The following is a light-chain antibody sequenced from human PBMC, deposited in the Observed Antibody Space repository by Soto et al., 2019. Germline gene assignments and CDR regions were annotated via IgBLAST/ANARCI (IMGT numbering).Light chain of an antibody. CDR2: AAS. J-gene: IGKJ2*03. V-gene: IGKV1-6*01. CDR1: QGIRND. Sequence: AIQMTQSPSSLSASVGDRVTITCRTSQGIRNDLGWYQQKPGKAPKLLIYAASTLQSGVPSRFSGSGAGTEFTLTISTLQPEDFATYYCLQDYNKPYSFGQGTKLEIK. CDR3: LQDYNKPYS.